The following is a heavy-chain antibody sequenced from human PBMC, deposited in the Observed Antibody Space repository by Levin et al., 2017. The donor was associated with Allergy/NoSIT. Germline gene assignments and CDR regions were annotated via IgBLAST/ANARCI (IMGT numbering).Heavy chain of an antibody. J-gene: IGHJ2*01. CDR1: GFSLTTDRAG. D-gene: IGHD5-12*01. Sequence: SGPTLVKPAQTLTLTCTFSGFSLTTDRAGVGWIRQPPGKALEWLALIYWDDDKRYSPSLSSRLTITKDTSRNQVVLSMSDMDPVDTATYYGAHRRRLDSPPYWYFDLWGRGTLVTVSS. V-gene: IGHV2-5*02. CDR2: IYWDDDK. CDR3: AHRRRLDSPPYWYFDL.